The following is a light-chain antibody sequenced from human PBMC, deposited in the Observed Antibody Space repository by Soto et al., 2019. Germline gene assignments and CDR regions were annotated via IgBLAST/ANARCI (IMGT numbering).Light chain of an antibody. CDR3: ASWDDSLNGVI. Sequence: QSVLTQSPSASGTPGQRVTISCSGSSSNIGSNTVHWYQQLPGTAPKLLIYNNHQRPSGVPDRFSGSKSGTSASLAISGLQSEDEADYYCASWDDSLNGVIFGGGTKLTVL. J-gene: IGLJ2*01. CDR1: SSNIGSNT. CDR2: NNH. V-gene: IGLV1-44*01.